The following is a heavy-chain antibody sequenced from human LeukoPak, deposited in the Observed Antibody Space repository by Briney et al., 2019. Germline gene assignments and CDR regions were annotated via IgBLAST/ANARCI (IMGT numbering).Heavy chain of an antibody. CDR1: GGTFSSYA. CDR3: ARVTSITIFGVVIQGAFDI. CDR2: IIPILGIA. J-gene: IGHJ3*02. V-gene: IGHV1-69*04. D-gene: IGHD3-3*01. Sequence: SVKVPCKASGGTFSSYAISWVRQAPGQGLEWMGRIIPILGIANYAQKFQGRVTITADKSTSTAYMELSSLRSEDTAVYYCARVTSITIFGVVIQGAFDIWGQGTMVTVSS.